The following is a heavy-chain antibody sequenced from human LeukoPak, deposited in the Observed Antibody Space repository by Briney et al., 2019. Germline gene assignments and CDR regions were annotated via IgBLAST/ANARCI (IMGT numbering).Heavy chain of an antibody. D-gene: IGHD3-3*01. Sequence: GGSLRLSCAASGFTFSSSAMHRVRQAPGKELEWVAVISYDESNKYYADSVKGRFTISRDNSKNTLYLQMNSLRAEDTAVYYCARGTDTKPFWSGYWVDVWGQGTTVTVSS. CDR1: GFTFSSSA. V-gene: IGHV3-30*03. CDR3: ARGTDTKPFWSGYWVDV. J-gene: IGHJ6*02. CDR2: ISYDESNK.